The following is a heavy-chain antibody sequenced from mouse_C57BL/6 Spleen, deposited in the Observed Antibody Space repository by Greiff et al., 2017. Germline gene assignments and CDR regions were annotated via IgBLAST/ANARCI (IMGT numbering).Heavy chain of an antibody. D-gene: IGHD2-5*01. CDR2: FHPYNDDT. CDR3: ARPPLYYSKGDWYFDV. J-gene: IGHJ1*03. CDR1: GYTFTTYP. V-gene: IGHV1-47*01. Sequence: VQLQQSGAELVKPGASVKMSCKASGYTFTTYPIEWMKQNHGKSLEWIGNFHPYNDDTKYNEKFKDKATLTVDKSTSTAYMQLSSLTSEDSAVYYCARPPLYYSKGDWYFDVWGTGTTVTVSS.